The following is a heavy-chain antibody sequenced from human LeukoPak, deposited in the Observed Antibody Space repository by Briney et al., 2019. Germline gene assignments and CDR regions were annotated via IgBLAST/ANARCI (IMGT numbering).Heavy chain of an antibody. V-gene: IGHV3-23*01. D-gene: IGHD6-13*01. J-gene: IGHJ4*02. CDR3: ATKGVYSSTWYYFDY. CDR2: ISGSGGGT. CDR1: GFTFSTYA. Sequence: GGSLRLSCAASGFTFSTYAMSWVRQAPGKGLEWVSAISGSGGGTNYADSVKGRFTISRDNSQNTLYLQMNSLRAEDTAVYYCATKGVYSSTWYYFDYWGQGTLVTVSS.